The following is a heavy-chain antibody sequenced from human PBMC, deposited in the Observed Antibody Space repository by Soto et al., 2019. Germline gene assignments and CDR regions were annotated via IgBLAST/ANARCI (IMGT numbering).Heavy chain of an antibody. Sequence: ASVKVSCKASGGTFSSYAISWVRQAPGQGLEWMGGIIPIFGTANYAQKFQGRVTITADESTSTAYMELSSLRSEDTAVYYCARDWPYSSSPNCFDPWGQGTLVTVSS. J-gene: IGHJ5*02. V-gene: IGHV1-69*13. CDR1: GGTFSSYA. D-gene: IGHD6-13*01. CDR3: ARDWPYSSSPNCFDP. CDR2: IIPIFGTA.